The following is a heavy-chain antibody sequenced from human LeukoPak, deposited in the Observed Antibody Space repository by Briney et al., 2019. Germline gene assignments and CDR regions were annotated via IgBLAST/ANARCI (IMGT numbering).Heavy chain of an antibody. J-gene: IGHJ5*02. Sequence: SVKVSCKASGGTFSSYAISWVRQAPGQRLEWMGGIIPIFGTANYAQKFQGRVTITTDESTSTAYMELSSLRSEDTAVYYCARGLMTDYYDSSGLYAGFDPWGQGTLVTVSS. V-gene: IGHV1-69*05. D-gene: IGHD3-22*01. CDR3: ARGLMTDYYDSSGLYAGFDP. CDR1: GGTFSSYA. CDR2: IIPIFGTA.